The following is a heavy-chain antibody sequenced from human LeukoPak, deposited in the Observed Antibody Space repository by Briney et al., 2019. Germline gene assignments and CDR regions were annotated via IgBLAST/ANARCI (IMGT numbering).Heavy chain of an antibody. Sequence: SETLSLTCAVSGYSMSSGYYWGWIRQPPGMGLEWIGSIYHSGDTYYNPSLKSRVTISVDTSQNHFSLRLTSLTAADTAVYYCARKIVGPTRFDFWGQGALVTVSS. D-gene: IGHD1-26*01. CDR1: GYSMSSGYY. CDR3: ARKIVGPTRFDF. J-gene: IGHJ4*02. V-gene: IGHV4-38-2*01. CDR2: IYHSGDT.